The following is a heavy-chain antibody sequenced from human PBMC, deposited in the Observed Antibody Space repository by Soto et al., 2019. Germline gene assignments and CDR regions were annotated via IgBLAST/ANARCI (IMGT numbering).Heavy chain of an antibody. CDR2: IYYSGST. V-gene: IGHV4-31*03. CDR3: ARDGYYDFWSGYRYENWFDP. D-gene: IGHD3-3*01. CDR1: GGSISSGGYC. Sequence: PSETLSLTCTVSGGSISSGGYCWSWIRQHPGKGLEWIGYIYYSGSTYYNPSLKSRVTISVDTSKNQFSLKLSSVTAADTAVYYCARDGYYDFWSGYRYENWFDPWGQGTLVTVSS. J-gene: IGHJ5*02.